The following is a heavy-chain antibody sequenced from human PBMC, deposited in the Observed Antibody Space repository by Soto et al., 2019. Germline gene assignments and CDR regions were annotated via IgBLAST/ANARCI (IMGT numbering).Heavy chain of an antibody. CDR2: ISYDGSNK. J-gene: IGHJ4*01. CDR3: ARDSHWAIISPTHDY. V-gene: IGHV3-30-3*01. CDR1: GFTFSSYA. Sequence: PGGSLRLSCAASGFTFSSYAMHWVRQAPGKGLEWVAVISYDGSNKYYADSVKGRFTISRDNSKNTLYLQMNSLRAEDTAVYYCARDSHWAIISPTHDYWGPGTLVTVSS. D-gene: IGHD2-2*01.